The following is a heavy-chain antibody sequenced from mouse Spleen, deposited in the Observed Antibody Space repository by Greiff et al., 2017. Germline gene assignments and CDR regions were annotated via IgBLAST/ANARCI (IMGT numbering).Heavy chain of an antibody. J-gene: IGHJ4*01. D-gene: IGHD2-10*01. CDR1: GYSITSGYY. V-gene: IGHV3-6*01. CDR3: ARDTGLLRYYAMDY. Sequence: EVKLVESGPGLVRPSQSLSLTCSVTGYSITSGYYWNWIRQFPGNKLEWMGYISYDGSNNYNPSLKNRISITRDTSKNQFFLKLNSVTTEDTATYYCARDTGLLRYYAMDYWGQGTSVTVSS. CDR2: ISYDGSN.